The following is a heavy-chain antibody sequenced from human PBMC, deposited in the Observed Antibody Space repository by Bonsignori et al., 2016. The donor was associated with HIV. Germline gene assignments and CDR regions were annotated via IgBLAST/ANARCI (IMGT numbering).Heavy chain of an antibody. Sequence: WVRQAPGQGLEWLGWISGYTGDTNYAQRFQYRVTMTTDTSTNIAYLDLRSLTSDDTAVYFCARAEVVAIPRPINYWGQGTLVTVSS. J-gene: IGHJ4*02. D-gene: IGHD2-21*01. CDR2: ISGYTGDT. CDR3: ARAEVVAIPRPINY. V-gene: IGHV1-18*01.